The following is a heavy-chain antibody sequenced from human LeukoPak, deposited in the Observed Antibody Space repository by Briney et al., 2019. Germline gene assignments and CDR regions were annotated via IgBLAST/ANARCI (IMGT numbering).Heavy chain of an antibody. D-gene: IGHD2/OR15-2a*01. CDR2: IQEDGSEK. V-gene: IGHV3-7*03. CDR3: ARRGSTDY. Sequence: GGSLGLFCAASGLSFRGCWMTWVRHAPGKGLEWVANIQEDGSEKYYADFVKGRFTISRDNAKNSLDLQMNSLRAEDTAVYYCARRGSTDYWGQGTLVTVSS. CDR1: GLSFRGCW. J-gene: IGHJ4*02.